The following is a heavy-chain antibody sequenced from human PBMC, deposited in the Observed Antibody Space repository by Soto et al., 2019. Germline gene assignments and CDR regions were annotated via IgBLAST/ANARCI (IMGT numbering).Heavy chain of an antibody. V-gene: IGHV3-23*01. CDR1: GFTFSNFA. CDR2: ISGSGGAT. Sequence: GGSLRLAWAASGFTFSNFAMSWVRQTPGKGLEWVSGISGSGGATYYADSVKGRLTMSRDNSNNTLFLQMNSLRAEDTAVYYCAKDLGPPVRSHYPYWYFDLWGRGTVVTVSS. CDR3: AKDLGPPVRSHYPYWYFDL. D-gene: IGHD3-10*01. J-gene: IGHJ2*01.